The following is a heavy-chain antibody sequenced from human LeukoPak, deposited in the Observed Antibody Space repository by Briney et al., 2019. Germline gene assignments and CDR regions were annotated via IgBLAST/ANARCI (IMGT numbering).Heavy chain of an antibody. CDR2: ISGSGDST. D-gene: IGHD3-16*01. CDR1: GFTFSNYA. Sequence: GGSLRLSCAASGFTFSNYAMSWVRQAPTKGLEWVSTISGSGDSTYYADSVKGRFTISRDYSKNTLYLQMNSLRAEDTAVYYCARGDKFSGDYWGQGTLVTVSS. CDR3: ARGDKFSGDY. V-gene: IGHV3-23*01. J-gene: IGHJ4*02.